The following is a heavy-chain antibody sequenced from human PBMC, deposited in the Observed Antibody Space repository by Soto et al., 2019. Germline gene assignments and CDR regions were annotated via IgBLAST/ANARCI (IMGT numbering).Heavy chain of an antibody. Sequence: EVQLLESGGGLVQPGGSLRLSCAASGFTFSSYDMNWVRQAPGKGLEWVSVISGSGGSTYYADSVKGRFTISRDNSKNTLYPQMNSLRAEDTAVYYCAKRVTGTYFDYLGQGTLVTVSS. CDR3: AKRVTGTYFDY. CDR1: GFTFSSYD. V-gene: IGHV3-23*01. J-gene: IGHJ4*02. CDR2: ISGSGGST. D-gene: IGHD1-7*01.